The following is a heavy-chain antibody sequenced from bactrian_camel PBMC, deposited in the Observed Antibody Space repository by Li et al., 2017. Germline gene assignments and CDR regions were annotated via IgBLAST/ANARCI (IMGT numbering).Heavy chain of an antibody. V-gene: IGHV3S55*01. D-gene: IGHD3*01. CDR2: ISVGGSRT. Sequence: HVQLVESGGGSVQAGGSLRLSCAASGLSFGTVCMGWFRQVPGKEREGVAHISVGGSRTVYTDSVKGRLTISQDDAKNTVYLQMDSLNPEDTAMYYCASQPRGYDCYFRRNPADYDLWGQGTQVTVS. J-gene: IGHJ4*01. CDR3: ASQPRGYDCYFRRNPADYDL. CDR1: GLSFGTVC.